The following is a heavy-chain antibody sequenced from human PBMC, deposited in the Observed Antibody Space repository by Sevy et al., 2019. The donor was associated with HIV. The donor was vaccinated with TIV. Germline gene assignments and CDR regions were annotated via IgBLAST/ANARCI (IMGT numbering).Heavy chain of an antibody. CDR1: GFTFSSYD. J-gene: IGHJ3*02. D-gene: IGHD2-21*02. V-gene: IGHV3-33*01. CDR2: IWYDGSNK. CDR3: ARDRVQYCGGDCYSFAFDI. Sequence: GGSLRLSCAASGFTFSSYDMHWVRQAPGKGLEWVAVIWYDGSNKYYADSVKGRFTISRDNSKNTLDLQMNSLRAEDTAVYYCARDRVQYCGGDCYSFAFDIWGQGTMVTVSS.